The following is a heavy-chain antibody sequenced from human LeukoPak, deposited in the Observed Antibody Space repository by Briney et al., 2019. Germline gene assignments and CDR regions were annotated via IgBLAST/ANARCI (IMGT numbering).Heavy chain of an antibody. J-gene: IGHJ3*02. Sequence: GGSLRLSCAASGFTFSSYSMNWVRQAPGKGLEWVSSISSSSSYIYYADSVKGRFTISRDNAKNSLYLQMNSLRAEDTAVYYCAEGSKGGVNNEGDDAFEILGQRTMVTGSS. V-gene: IGHV3-21*01. CDR2: ISSSSSYI. CDR3: AEGSKGGVNNEGDDAFEI. CDR1: GFTFSSYS. D-gene: IGHD3-3*01.